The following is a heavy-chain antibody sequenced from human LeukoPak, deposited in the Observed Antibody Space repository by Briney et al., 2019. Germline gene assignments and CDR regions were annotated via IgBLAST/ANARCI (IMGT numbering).Heavy chain of an antibody. Sequence: PGGSLRLSCAASGFTVSSNYMSWVRQAPGKGLEWVSVIYSGGSTYYADSVKGRFTISRDNSKNTLYLQMNSLRAEDTAVYYCARDRWGYCSSTSCYVAGGVEAFDIWGQGTMVTVSS. V-gene: IGHV3-53*01. D-gene: IGHD2-2*01. CDR1: GFTVSSNY. CDR3: ARDRWGYCSSTSCYVAGGVEAFDI. CDR2: IYSGGST. J-gene: IGHJ3*02.